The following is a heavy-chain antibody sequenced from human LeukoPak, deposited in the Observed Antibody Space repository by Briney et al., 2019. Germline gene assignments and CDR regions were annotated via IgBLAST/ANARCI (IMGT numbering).Heavy chain of an antibody. Sequence: PSETLSLTCTVSGVSINDYYWTWIRQPPGKGLEWTGAIYYTGSITYSPSLKSRVTISVDTSKNQFSLKLSSVTAADTAVYYCARETHWGRFDPWGQGTLVTVSS. CDR3: ARETHWGRFDP. CDR2: IYYTGSI. CDR1: GVSINDYY. J-gene: IGHJ5*02. D-gene: IGHD7-27*01. V-gene: IGHV4-59*01.